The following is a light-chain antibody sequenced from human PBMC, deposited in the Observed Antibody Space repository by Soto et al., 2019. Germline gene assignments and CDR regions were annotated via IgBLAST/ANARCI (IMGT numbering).Light chain of an antibody. CDR3: QQYASAPIA. V-gene: IGKV3-20*01. J-gene: IGKJ4*01. CDR2: GAS. Sequence: EIVLTQSPGTLSLSPGERATLSCRASQSVSSSYLAWYQQKPGQAPRLPMFGASSRATGIPDRFSGSGSGTDFTLTISRLEPEDFAVYYCQQYASAPIAFGGGTRVDVK. CDR1: QSVSSSY.